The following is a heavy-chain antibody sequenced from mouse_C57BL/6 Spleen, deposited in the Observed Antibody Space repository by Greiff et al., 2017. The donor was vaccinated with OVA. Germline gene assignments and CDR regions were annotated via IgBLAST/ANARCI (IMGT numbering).Heavy chain of an antibody. V-gene: IGHV1-80*01. CDR1: GYAFRSYW. J-gene: IGHJ4*01. Sequence: QVQLQQSGAELVKPGASVKISCKASGYAFRSYWMNWVKQRPGKGLEWIGQIYPGDGDTNYNGKFKGKATLTADKSSSTAYMQLSSLTSEDSAVYFCARGGLGPDAMDYWGQGTSVTVSS. CDR2: IYPGDGDT. CDR3: ARGGLGPDAMDY. D-gene: IGHD4-1*01.